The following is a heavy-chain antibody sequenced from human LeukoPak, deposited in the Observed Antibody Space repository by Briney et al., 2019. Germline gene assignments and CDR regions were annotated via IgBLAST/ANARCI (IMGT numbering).Heavy chain of an antibody. J-gene: IGHJ4*02. V-gene: IGHV1-2*02. CDR3: ARDLGPCSSTSCPPTDY. Sequence: ASVKVSCKASGYTFTGYYMHWVRQAPGQGPEWMGWINPNSGGTNYAQKFQGRVTMTRDTSISTAYMELSRLRSDDTAVYYCARDLGPCSSTSCPPTDYWGQGTLVTVSS. D-gene: IGHD2-2*01. CDR2: INPNSGGT. CDR1: GYTFTGYY.